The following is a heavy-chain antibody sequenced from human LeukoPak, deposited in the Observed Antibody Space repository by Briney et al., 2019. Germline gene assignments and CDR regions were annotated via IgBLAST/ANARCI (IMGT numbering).Heavy chain of an antibody. J-gene: IGHJ4*02. CDR1: GFTFSSYG. CDR2: ISRSSTTI. V-gene: IGHV3-48*04. Sequence: GGSLRLSCSASGFTFSSYGMNWVRQAPGKGLEWVSYISRSSTTIYYTDSVKGRFTISRDNAKNSLYLQMNSLRAEDTALYYCARDRYYGSGSQKPFDYWGQGTLVTVSS. CDR3: ARDRYYGSGSQKPFDY. D-gene: IGHD3-10*01.